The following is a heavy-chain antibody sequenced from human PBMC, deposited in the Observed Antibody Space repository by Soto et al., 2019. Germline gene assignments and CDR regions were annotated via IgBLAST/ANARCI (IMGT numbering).Heavy chain of an antibody. CDR2: INSDGSST. CDR1: GFTFSSYW. J-gene: IGHJ5*02. V-gene: IGHV3-74*01. Sequence: EVQLVESGGGLVQPGGSLRLSCAASGFTFSSYWMHWARQAPGKGLVWVSRINSDGSSTTYADSVKGRFTISRDNAKNTLYLQMNSLRAEDTAVYYCTRPISYNWFDPWGQGTLVTVSS. CDR3: TRPISYNWFDP.